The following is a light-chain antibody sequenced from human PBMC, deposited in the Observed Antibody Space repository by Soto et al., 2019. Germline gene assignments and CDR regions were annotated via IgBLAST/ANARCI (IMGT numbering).Light chain of an antibody. Sequence: QSALTQPASVSGSPGQSITISCTGTSSDVGGYNSVSWYQQHPGKAPQLMIYEVSNRPSGVSNRFSGSKSGNTASLTISGLQAEDETDYYCSSYTSTSAWVFGGGTKGDRP. V-gene: IGLV2-14*01. J-gene: IGLJ3*02. CDR2: EVS. CDR3: SSYTSTSAWV. CDR1: SSDVGGYNS.